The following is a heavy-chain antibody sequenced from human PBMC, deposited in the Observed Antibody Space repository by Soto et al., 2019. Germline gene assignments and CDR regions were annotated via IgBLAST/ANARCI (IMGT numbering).Heavy chain of an antibody. Sequence: GPTLVNATQTLTLTCTISGFSLSTDGMCVSWIRQPPGKALEWLARIDWNDDKYYSTTLKTRPTISKDTSKNQAVLTMTKLDPADTATYYCARVWWLGEHAYSPNWRQRTPVTVSS. CDR1: GFSLSTDGMC. CDR3: ARVWWLGEHAYSPN. J-gene: IGHJ1*01. V-gene: IGHV2-70*11. D-gene: IGHD2-21*01. CDR2: IDWNDDK.